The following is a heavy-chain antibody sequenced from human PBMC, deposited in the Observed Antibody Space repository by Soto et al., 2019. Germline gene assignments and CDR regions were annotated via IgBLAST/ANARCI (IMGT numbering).Heavy chain of an antibody. CDR2: IYYSGST. CDR3: ARGVMAYSSSPDWYFDL. CDR1: GGSISSGGYY. V-gene: IGHV4-31*03. J-gene: IGHJ2*01. D-gene: IGHD6-6*01. Sequence: LSLTCTVSGGSISSGGYYWSWIRQHPGKGLEWIGYIYYSGSTYYNPSLKSRVTISVDTSKNQFSLKLSSVTAADTAVYYCARGVMAYSSSPDWYFDLWGRGTLVTVSS.